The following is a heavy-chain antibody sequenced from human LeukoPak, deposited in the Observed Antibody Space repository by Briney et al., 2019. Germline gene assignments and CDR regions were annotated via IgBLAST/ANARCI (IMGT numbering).Heavy chain of an antibody. Sequence: TSETLSLTCTVSGGSISSYYWSWIRQPPGKGLEWIGYICYLGTNNYNPSLKSRVTMSVDTSKNHFSLNVTSVTAADTAVYYCARHSSSNYNWLGPWGQGTLVTVSS. CDR1: GGSISSYY. CDR2: ICYLGTN. J-gene: IGHJ5*02. V-gene: IGHV4-59*08. CDR3: ARHSSSNYNWLGP.